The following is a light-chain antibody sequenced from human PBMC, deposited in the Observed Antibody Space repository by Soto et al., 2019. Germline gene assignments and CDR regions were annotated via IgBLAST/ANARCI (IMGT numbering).Light chain of an antibody. CDR1: QSISNY. J-gene: IGKJ2*01. Sequence: DIQVTQSPSSLSASVGDSVTITCRASQSISNYLNWYQQKPGKAPKLLIYAASSLQSGVPSRFSGSGSGTDFTLTINSLQPEDFATYYCQQSYSSPYTFGQGTKVDIK. CDR2: AAS. CDR3: QQSYSSPYT. V-gene: IGKV1-39*01.